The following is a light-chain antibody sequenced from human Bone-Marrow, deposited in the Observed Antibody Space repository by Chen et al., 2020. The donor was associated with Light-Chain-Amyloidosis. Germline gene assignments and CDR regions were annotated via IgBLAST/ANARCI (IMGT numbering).Light chain of an antibody. Sequence: QAVVTQEPSLTVSPGGTVTLTCGSSTGHVTTSHFPSWFQQKAGQAPRTLIYDTINKQPWTPARFSASLLGGKAALTLSGALPEDEADYSCFLSYSGAWVFGGGTRLTVL. CDR1: TGHVTTSHF. CDR2: DTI. CDR3: FLSYSGAWV. J-gene: IGLJ3*02. V-gene: IGLV7-46*01.